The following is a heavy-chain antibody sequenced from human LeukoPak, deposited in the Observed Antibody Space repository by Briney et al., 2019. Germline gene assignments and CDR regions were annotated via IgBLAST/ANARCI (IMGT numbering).Heavy chain of an antibody. J-gene: IGHJ4*02. V-gene: IGHV3-23*01. D-gene: IGHD1-14*01. Sequence: HPGGSLSFSCAASGFTFSSYALSWLRQAPGKGLEWVSASSCSGGSTYSADSEGGGSIISSDNTNNAQYLQMNSLTAEATAVYYCAKERPGGIGGLSFDSWGQGTLVTVSS. CDR3: AKERPGGIGGLSFDS. CDR2: SSCSGGST. CDR1: GFTFSSYA.